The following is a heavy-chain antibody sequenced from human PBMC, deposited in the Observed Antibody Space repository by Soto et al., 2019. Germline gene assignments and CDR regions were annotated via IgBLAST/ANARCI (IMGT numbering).Heavy chain of an antibody. CDR1: GYTFTSYG. D-gene: IGHD3-22*01. CDR2: ISAYNGNT. J-gene: IGHJ6*02. CDR3: ARDRNYYYDSSGYYFYYYYYGMDV. Sequence: ASVKVSCKASGYTFTSYGISWVRQAPGQGLEWMGWISAYNGNTNYAQKLQARVTMTTDTSTSTAYMELRSLRSDDTAVYYCARDRNYYYDSSGYYFYYYYYGMDVWGQGTTVTVSS. V-gene: IGHV1-18*04.